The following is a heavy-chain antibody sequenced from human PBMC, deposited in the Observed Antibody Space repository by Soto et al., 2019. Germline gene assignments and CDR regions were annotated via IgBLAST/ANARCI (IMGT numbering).Heavy chain of an antibody. V-gene: IGHV4-59*08. CDR3: AKVVVAATRHTDFDS. CDR1: GGSISSYY. D-gene: IGHD2-15*01. CDR2: IYYSGST. J-gene: IGHJ4*02. Sequence: PSETLSLTCTVSGGSISSYYWSWIRQPPGKGLEWIGYIYYSGSTNYNPSLKSRVTISVDTSKNQFPLKLSSVTAADTAVYYCAKVVVAATRHTDFDSWGQGTLVTVSS.